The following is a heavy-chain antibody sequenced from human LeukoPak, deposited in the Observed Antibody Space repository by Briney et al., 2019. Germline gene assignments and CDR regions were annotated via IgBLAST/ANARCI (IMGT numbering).Heavy chain of an antibody. CDR3: ARDRKKYYDFWSGYHWFDP. D-gene: IGHD3-3*01. CDR1: GGSITSYY. CDR2: IFYTGST. V-gene: IGHV4-59*12. Sequence: SETLSLTCTVSGGSITSYYWSWFRQPPGKGLEFIGYIFYTGSTNYNPSLKSRVTISVDTSKNQFSLKLSSVTAADTAVYYCARDRKKYYDFWSGYHWFDPWGQGTLVTVSS. J-gene: IGHJ5*02.